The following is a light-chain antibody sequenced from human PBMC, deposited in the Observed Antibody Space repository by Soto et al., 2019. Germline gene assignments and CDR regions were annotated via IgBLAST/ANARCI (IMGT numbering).Light chain of an antibody. Sequence: QSVLTQPASVSGSPGQSITISCTGTSSDVGGYNYVSWYQQHPGKAPKLMIYEVSDRPSGVSNRFSGSKSGNTASLTISGLQAEDEADYYFSSYTSSSTLVFVGGTKLTVL. CDR1: SSDVGGYNY. CDR2: EVS. J-gene: IGLJ3*02. CDR3: SSYTSSSTLV. V-gene: IGLV2-14*01.